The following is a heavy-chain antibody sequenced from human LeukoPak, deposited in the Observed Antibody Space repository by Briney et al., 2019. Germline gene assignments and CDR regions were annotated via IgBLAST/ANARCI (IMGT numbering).Heavy chain of an antibody. CDR2: ISYDGSNK. CDR3: AKVRAGIAVAGPFDY. Sequence: PGRSLRLSCAASGFTSSSYGMHWVRQAPGKGLEWVAVISYDGSNKYYADSVKGRFTISRDNSKNTLYLQMNSLRAEDTAVYYCAKVRAGIAVAGPFDYWGQGTLVTVSS. CDR1: GFTSSSYG. V-gene: IGHV3-30*18. J-gene: IGHJ4*02. D-gene: IGHD6-19*01.